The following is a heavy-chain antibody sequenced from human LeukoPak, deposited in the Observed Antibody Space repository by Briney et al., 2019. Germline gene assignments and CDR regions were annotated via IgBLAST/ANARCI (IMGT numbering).Heavy chain of an antibody. CDR1: GFTFSSYS. V-gene: IGHV3-21*01. Sequence: GGSLRLSCAASGFTFSSYSMNWVRQAPGKGLEWASSISSSSSYIYYADSVKGRFTISRDNAKNSLYLQMNSLRAEHTAVYYCARDRNDYGDYDAFDIWGQGTMVTVSS. CDR2: ISSSSSYI. CDR3: ARDRNDYGDYDAFDI. J-gene: IGHJ3*02. D-gene: IGHD4-17*01.